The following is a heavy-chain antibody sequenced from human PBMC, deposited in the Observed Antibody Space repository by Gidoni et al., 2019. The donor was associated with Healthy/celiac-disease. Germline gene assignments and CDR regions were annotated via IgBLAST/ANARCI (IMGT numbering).Heavy chain of an antibody. D-gene: IGHD3-22*01. CDR3: ARGPRRGMIVVVRAYFDY. V-gene: IGHV4-38-2*02. CDR1: GYSISSGSY. Sequence: QVQLQESGPGLVKPSETLSLTCTVSGYSISSGSYWGWIRQPPGKGLEWIGSIYHSGSTYYNPSLKSRVTISVDTSKNQFSLKLSSVTAADTAVYYCARGPRRGMIVVVRAYFDYWGQGTLVTVSS. J-gene: IGHJ4*02. CDR2: IYHSGST.